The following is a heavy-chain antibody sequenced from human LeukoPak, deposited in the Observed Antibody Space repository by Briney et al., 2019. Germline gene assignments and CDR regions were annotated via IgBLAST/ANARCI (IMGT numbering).Heavy chain of an antibody. CDR1: GYTFASYG. CDR2: ISVYNGNT. J-gene: IGHJ3*02. CDR3: ARVRGVPAATFFRYDAFDI. V-gene: IGHV1-18*01. D-gene: IGHD2-2*01. Sequence: GASVKVSCKASGYTFASYGINWVRQASGQGLEWMGWISVYNGNTNYRQKFQGRVTMTTDTSTSTAYMELRSLRSDDTAVYYCARVRGVPAATFFRYDAFDIWGQGTMVTVSS.